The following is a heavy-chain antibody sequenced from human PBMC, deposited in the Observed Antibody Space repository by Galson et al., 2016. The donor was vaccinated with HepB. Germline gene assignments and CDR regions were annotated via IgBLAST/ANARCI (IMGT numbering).Heavy chain of an antibody. J-gene: IGHJ4*02. Sequence: SLRLSCAASGYAFRNYIMNWVRQSPGKGLEWVTSISSSGRSIYYADSVKGRFTISRDNTKNSLYLQMNSLRADDTAVYYCARAPTMITFGGLIGGDLDYWGQGTLVTVSS. CDR2: ISSSGRSI. D-gene: IGHD3-16*02. CDR3: ARAPTMITFGGLIGGDLDY. CDR1: GYAFRNYI. V-gene: IGHV3-21*01.